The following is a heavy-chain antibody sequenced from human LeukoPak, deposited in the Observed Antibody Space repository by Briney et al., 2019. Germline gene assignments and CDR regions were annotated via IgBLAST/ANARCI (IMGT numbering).Heavy chain of an antibody. Sequence: SETLSLTCAVYGGSFSGYYWSWIRQPPGKGLEWIGEINHSGSTNYNPSLKSRVTISVDTSKNQFSLKLSSVTVADTAVYYCAREYDYVWGSYRRMGGYYFDYWGQGTLVTVSS. CDR1: GGSFSGYY. D-gene: IGHD3-16*02. CDR2: INHSGST. J-gene: IGHJ4*02. CDR3: AREYDYVWGSYRRMGGYYFDY. V-gene: IGHV4-34*01.